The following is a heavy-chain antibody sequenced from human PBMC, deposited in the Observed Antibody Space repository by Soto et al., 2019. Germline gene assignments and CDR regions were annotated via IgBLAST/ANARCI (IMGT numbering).Heavy chain of an antibody. V-gene: IGHV4-39*01. CDR1: GGSISSSSYY. D-gene: IGHD3-3*01. J-gene: IGHJ4*02. Sequence: QLQLQESGPGLVKPSETLSLTCTVSGGSISSSSYYWGWIRQPPGKGLDWIGSIYYSGSTYYNPSLKSRVTISVDTSKNQFSLKLSSVTAADTAVYYCARHVRPITIPSYYFDYWGQGTLVTVSS. CDR2: IYYSGST. CDR3: ARHVRPITIPSYYFDY.